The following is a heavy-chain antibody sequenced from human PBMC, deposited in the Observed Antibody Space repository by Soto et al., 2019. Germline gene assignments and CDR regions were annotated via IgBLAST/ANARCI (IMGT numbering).Heavy chain of an antibody. Sequence: GGSLRLSCAASGFTFSSYAMSWVRQAPGKGLEWVSAISGSGGSTYYADSVKGRFTISRDNSKNTLYLQMNSLRAEDTAVYYCAKWLGYCSSTSCSYYFDYWGQGTLVTVSS. V-gene: IGHV3-23*01. CDR3: AKWLGYCSSTSCSYYFDY. CDR2: ISGSGGST. D-gene: IGHD2-2*01. CDR1: GFTFSSYA. J-gene: IGHJ4*02.